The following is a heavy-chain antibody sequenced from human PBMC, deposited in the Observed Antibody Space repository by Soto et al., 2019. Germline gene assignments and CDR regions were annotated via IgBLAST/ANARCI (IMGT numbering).Heavy chain of an antibody. CDR2: IKSKTDGGTT. D-gene: IGHD6-6*01. J-gene: IGHJ6*02. V-gene: IGHV3-15*01. CDR1: GFTFSNAW. Sequence: PGGSLRLSCAASGFTFSNAWMSWVRQAPGKGLEWVGRIKSKTDGGTTDYAAPVKGRFTISRDDSKNTLYLQMNSLRAEDTAVYYCAKDHQFGLNPKQLAPYYYYYYGMDVWGQGTTVTVSS. CDR3: AKDHQFGLNPKQLAPYYYYYYGMDV.